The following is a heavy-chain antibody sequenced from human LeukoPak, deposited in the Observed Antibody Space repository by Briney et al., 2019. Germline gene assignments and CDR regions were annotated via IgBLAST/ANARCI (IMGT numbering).Heavy chain of an antibody. CDR1: GFTFSSYG. V-gene: IGHV3-30*03. D-gene: IGHD3-16*02. Sequence: PGGSLRLSCAASGFTFSSYGMHWVRQAPGKGLEWVAVISYDGSNKYYADSVKGRFTISRDNAKNSLYLQMNSLRAEDTAVYYCARDRGSYPVDFWGQGTLVTVSS. CDR3: ARDRGSYPVDF. J-gene: IGHJ4*02. CDR2: ISYDGSNK.